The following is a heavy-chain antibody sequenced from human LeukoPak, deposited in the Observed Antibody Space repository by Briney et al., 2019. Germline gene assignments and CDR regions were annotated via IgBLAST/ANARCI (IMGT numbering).Heavy chain of an antibody. Sequence: ASVKVSCKASGYTFTSYGISWVRQAPGQGLEWMGWISAYNGDTNYAQKLQGRVTMTTDTSTSTAYMELRSLRSDDTAVYYCSSYDSSGYGAFDIWGQGTMVAVSS. CDR2: ISAYNGDT. CDR1: GYTFTSYG. D-gene: IGHD3-22*01. J-gene: IGHJ3*02. CDR3: SSYDSSGYGAFDI. V-gene: IGHV1-18*01.